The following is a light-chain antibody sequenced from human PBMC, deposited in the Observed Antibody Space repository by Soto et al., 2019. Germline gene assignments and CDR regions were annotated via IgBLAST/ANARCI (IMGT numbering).Light chain of an antibody. J-gene: IGLJ3*02. CDR1: SSNIGAGYD. CDR3: QSYDSSLSGWV. V-gene: IGLV1-40*01. Sequence: QSVLTQPPSVSGAPGQRVTISCTGSSSNIGAGYDVHWYQQLPGTAPKLLIYGNNNRTSGVPDRFSGSKSGTSASLAITGLQAEDDADYYCQSYDSSLSGWVFGRGTKLTVL. CDR2: GNN.